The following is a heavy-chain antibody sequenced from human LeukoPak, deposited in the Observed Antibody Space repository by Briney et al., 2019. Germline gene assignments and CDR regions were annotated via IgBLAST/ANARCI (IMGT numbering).Heavy chain of an antibody. Sequence: ASVKVSCKASGYTFTSYHINGVRQPAGQGLEGMGWMNSNSGNTGYAQKFQGRVTMTRHTPISTAYMELSSLRSEDTVVYYCARAGSSSVHYYYYMDVWGKGTTVTVSS. CDR2: MNSNSGNT. V-gene: IGHV1-8*01. D-gene: IGHD6-6*01. CDR3: ARAGSSSVHYYYYMDV. CDR1: GYTFTSYH. J-gene: IGHJ6*03.